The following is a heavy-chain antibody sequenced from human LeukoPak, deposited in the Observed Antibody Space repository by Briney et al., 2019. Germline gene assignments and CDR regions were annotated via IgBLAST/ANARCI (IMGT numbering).Heavy chain of an antibody. CDR1: GYTFTSYD. D-gene: IGHD2-2*01. CDR3: ARGYCSSTSCYHYYGMDV. Sequence: ASVKVSCKASGYTFTSYDINWVRQATGQGLEWMRWMNPNSGNTGYAQKFQGRVTMTRNTSISTAYMELSSLRSEDTAVYYCARGYCSSTSCYHYYGMDVWGQGTTVTVSS. J-gene: IGHJ6*02. V-gene: IGHV1-8*01. CDR2: MNPNSGNT.